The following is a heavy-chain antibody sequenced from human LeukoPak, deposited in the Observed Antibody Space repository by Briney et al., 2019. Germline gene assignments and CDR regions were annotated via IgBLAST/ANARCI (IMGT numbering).Heavy chain of an antibody. V-gene: IGHV4-34*01. J-gene: IGHJ4*02. CDR1: GGSFSGYY. Sequence: SETLSLTCAVYGGSFSGYYWSWVRQPPGKGLEWIGEINHSGSTNYNPSLKSRVTISVNTSKNQFSLKLSSVTAADTAVYYCARAGWYSIDYWGQGTLVTVSS. CDR3: ARAGWYSIDY. CDR2: INHSGST. D-gene: IGHD6-19*01.